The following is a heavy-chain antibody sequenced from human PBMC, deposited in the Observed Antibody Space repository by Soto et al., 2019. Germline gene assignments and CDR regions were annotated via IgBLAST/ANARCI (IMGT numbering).Heavy chain of an antibody. J-gene: IGHJ4*02. D-gene: IGHD1-1*01. Sequence: GGSLRLSCAASVFTFSSYAMSWVRQAPGKWLEWFSAISVSGCSTXXADSVKGRXTISRYNSKNTXYLQRXSLRAEDTAVYYCAKAIGTSDYWGQGTLVTVSS. V-gene: IGHV3-23*01. CDR3: AKAIGTSDY. CDR2: ISVSGCST. CDR1: VFTFSSYA.